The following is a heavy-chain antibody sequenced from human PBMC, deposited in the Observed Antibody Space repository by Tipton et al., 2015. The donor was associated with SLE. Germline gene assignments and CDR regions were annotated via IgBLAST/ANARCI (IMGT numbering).Heavy chain of an antibody. CDR1: GGSISSYY. CDR2: IYYSGST. CDR3: AGGGALSPYYFDY. V-gene: IGHV4-59*01. Sequence: TLSLTCTVSGGSISSYYWSWIRQPPGKGLEWIGYIYYSGSTNYNPSLKSRVTISVDTSKNQFSLKLSSVTAADTAVYYCAGGGALSPYYFDYWGQGTLVTVSS. D-gene: IGHD3-16*01. J-gene: IGHJ4*02.